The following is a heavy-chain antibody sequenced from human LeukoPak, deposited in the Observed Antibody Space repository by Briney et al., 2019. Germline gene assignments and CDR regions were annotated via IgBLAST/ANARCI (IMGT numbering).Heavy chain of an antibody. V-gene: IGHV3-33*06. CDR2: IWYDGSNK. CDR3: AKGWNYVVY. CDR1: GFTFSSYG. D-gene: IGHD1-1*01. J-gene: IGHJ4*02. Sequence: GRSLRLSCAASGFTFSSYGMHWVRQAPGKGLEWVAVIWYDGSNKYYADSVKGRFTISRDNSKNTLYLQMNSLRAEDTAVYYCAKGWNYVVYWGQGTLVTVSS.